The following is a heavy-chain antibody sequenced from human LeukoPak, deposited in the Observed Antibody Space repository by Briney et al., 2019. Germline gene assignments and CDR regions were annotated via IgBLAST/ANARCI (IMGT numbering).Heavy chain of an antibody. CDR2: INPNSGGT. CDR3: ARAYCSSTSCPLPYYYYYMDV. Sequence: GASVKVSCKASGYTFTGYYMHWVRQAPGQGLEWMGWINPNSGGTNYAQKFQGRVTMTRDTSISTAYMELSRLRSDDTAVYYCARAYCSSTSCPLPYYYYYMDVWGKGTTVTVSS. CDR1: GYTFTGYY. V-gene: IGHV1-2*02. J-gene: IGHJ6*03. D-gene: IGHD2-2*01.